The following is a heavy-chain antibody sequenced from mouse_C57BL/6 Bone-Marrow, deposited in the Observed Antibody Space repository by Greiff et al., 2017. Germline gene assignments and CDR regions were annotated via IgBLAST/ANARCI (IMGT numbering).Heavy chain of an antibody. CDR2: FYPGSGSI. Sequence: QVQLQQSGAELVKPGASVKLSCKASGYTFTEYTIHWVKQRSGQGLEWIGWFYPGSGSIKYNEKFKDKATLTAYKSSSTVYMELSRLTSEDSAVYFCARHEEGGGYYVYAMDYWGQGTSVTVSS. V-gene: IGHV1-62-2*01. CDR3: ARHEEGGGYYVYAMDY. CDR1: GYTFTEYT. J-gene: IGHJ4*01. D-gene: IGHD2-3*01.